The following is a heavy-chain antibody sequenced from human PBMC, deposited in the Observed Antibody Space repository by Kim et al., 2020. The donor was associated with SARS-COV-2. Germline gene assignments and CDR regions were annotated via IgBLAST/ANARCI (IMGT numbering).Heavy chain of an antibody. CDR3: ASLRYFDWLLDY. CDR2: IYYSGST. D-gene: IGHD3-9*01. J-gene: IGHJ4*02. CDR1: GGSISSSSYY. Sequence: SETLSLTCTVSGGSISSSSYYWGWIRQPPGKGLEWIGSIYYSGSTYYNPSLKSRVTISVDTSKNQFSLKLSSVTAADTAVYYCASLRYFDWLLDYWGQGTLVTVSS. V-gene: IGHV4-39*01.